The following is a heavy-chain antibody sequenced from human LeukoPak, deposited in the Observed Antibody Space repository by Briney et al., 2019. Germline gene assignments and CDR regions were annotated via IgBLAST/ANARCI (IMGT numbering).Heavy chain of an antibody. CDR3: TRQLLDYYYYYMDV. CDR1: GFTFSGSA. V-gene: IGHV3-73*01. D-gene: IGHD2-21*01. Sequence: GGSLRLSCAASGFTFSGSAMHWVRQASGKGLEWVGRIRSKANSYATAYAASVKGRFTISRDDSKNTAYLQMNSLKTEDTAVYDCTRQLLDYYYYYMDVWGKGTTVTVSS. CDR2: IRSKANSYAT. J-gene: IGHJ6*03.